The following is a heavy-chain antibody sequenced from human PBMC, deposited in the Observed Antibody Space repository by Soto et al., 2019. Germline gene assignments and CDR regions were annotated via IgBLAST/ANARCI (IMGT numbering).Heavy chain of an antibody. CDR2: IYSGGST. J-gene: IGHJ4*02. D-gene: IGHD4-17*01. Sequence: GGSLRLSCAASGFTFSNAWMSWVRQAPGKGLEWVSVIYSGGSTYYADSVKGRFTISRDNSKNTLYLQMNSLRAEDTAVYYCARVLTTGYWGQGTLVTVSS. V-gene: IGHV3-66*01. CDR1: GFTFSNAW. CDR3: ARVLTTGY.